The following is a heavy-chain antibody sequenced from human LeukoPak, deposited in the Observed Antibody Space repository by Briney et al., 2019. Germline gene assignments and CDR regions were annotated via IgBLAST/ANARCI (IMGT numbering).Heavy chain of an antibody. CDR2: ISYDVGNK. Sequence: PGGSLRLSCAASGFTFSSYWMHWVRQAPGKGLEWVAVISYDVGNKYCADSVKGRFTISRDNSKNTLYLQMDSLRAEDTAVYYCAREVVTMGGDKWIDPWGQGTLVTVSS. CDR1: GFTFSSYW. CDR3: AREVVTMGGDKWIDP. D-gene: IGHD3-10*01. J-gene: IGHJ5*02. V-gene: IGHV3-30*03.